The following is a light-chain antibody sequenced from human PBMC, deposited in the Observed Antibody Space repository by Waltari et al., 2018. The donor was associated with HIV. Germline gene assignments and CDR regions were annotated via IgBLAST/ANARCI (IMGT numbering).Light chain of an antibody. CDR1: SSNIGSNT. CDR3: ATWDDSLNGWV. J-gene: IGLJ3*02. Sequence: QSVLNQAPSASGTPGQRATISCSGSSSNIGSNTVTWYQQLPGTAPNLLIYSDGQPPSGVPERFSGSKSATSASLAISGLRSEDEADYYCATWDDSLNGWVFGGGTKLTVL. V-gene: IGLV1-44*01. CDR2: SDG.